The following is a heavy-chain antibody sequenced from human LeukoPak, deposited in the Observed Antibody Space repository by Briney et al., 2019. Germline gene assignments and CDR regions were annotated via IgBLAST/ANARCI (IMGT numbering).Heavy chain of an antibody. V-gene: IGHV3-23*01. CDR2: ISGSGGST. J-gene: IGHJ5*02. CDR1: GFTFSSYA. CDR3: ARMGVSSSWSDNWFDP. D-gene: IGHD6-13*01. Sequence: GGSLRLSCAASGFTFSSYAMSWVRQAPGKGLEWVSLISGSGGSTYYADSVKGRFTISRDNSKNTLYLQIHSLRAEDTALYYCARMGVSSSWSDNWFDPWGQGTLVTVSS.